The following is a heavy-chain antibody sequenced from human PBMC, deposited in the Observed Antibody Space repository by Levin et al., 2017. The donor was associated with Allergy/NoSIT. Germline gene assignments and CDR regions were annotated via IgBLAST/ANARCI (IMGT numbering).Heavy chain of an antibody. J-gene: IGHJ6*02. CDR1: GGSISSGGYS. CDR2: IYHSGST. CDR3: ARVSYYDSSGPYRQLPSNDGMDV. V-gene: IGHV4-30-2*01. D-gene: IGHD3-22*01. Sequence: PSETLSLTCAVSGGSISSGGYSWSWIRQPPGKGLEWIGYIYHSGSTYYNPSLKSRVTISVDRSKNQFSLKLSSVTAADTAVYYCARVSYYDSSGPYRQLPSNDGMDVWGQGTTVTVSS.